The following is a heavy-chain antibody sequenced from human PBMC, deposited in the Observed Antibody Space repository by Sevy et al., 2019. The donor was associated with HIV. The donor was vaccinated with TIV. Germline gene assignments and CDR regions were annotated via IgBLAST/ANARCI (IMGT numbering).Heavy chain of an antibody. D-gene: IGHD6-13*01. Sequence: SETLSLTCAVSGGSINSGGYSWSWIRQPPGKGLEWIGYILQSGATYYIPSLQSRVSISVDMSKNQFSLNLRSVTAADTAVYYCARGRVGDSSSWYGAFDVWGQGTMVTVSS. CDR1: GGSINSGGYS. J-gene: IGHJ3*01. V-gene: IGHV4-30-2*01. CDR2: ILQSGAT. CDR3: ARGRVGDSSSWYGAFDV.